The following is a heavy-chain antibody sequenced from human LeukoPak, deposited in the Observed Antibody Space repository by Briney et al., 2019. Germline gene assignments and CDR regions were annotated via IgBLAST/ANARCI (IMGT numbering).Heavy chain of an antibody. CDR1: GDSISSHY. CDR2: IYYSGST. D-gene: IGHD1-26*01. CDR3: AKSQWELLGNWFDP. Sequence: SETLSLTCTVSGDSISSHYWSWIRQPPGKGLEWIGYIYYSGSTNYNPSLKSRVTISVDTSKNQFSLKLSSVTAADTAVYYCAKSQWELLGNWFDPWGQGTLVTVSS. V-gene: IGHV4-59*11. J-gene: IGHJ5*02.